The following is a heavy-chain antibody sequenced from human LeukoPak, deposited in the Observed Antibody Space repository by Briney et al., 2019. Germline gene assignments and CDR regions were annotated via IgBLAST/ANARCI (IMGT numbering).Heavy chain of an antibody. CDR3: ARGLIVVVPAANYYFDY. V-gene: IGHV1-18*01. Sequence: GASVKVSCKASGYTFTSYGISWVRQAPGQGLEWMGWISAYNGNTNYAQKLQGRVTMTTDTSTSTAYMELRSLRSDDTAVYYCARGLIVVVPAANYYFDYWGQGTLVTVSS. CDR2: ISAYNGNT. D-gene: IGHD2-2*01. CDR1: GYTFTSYG. J-gene: IGHJ4*02.